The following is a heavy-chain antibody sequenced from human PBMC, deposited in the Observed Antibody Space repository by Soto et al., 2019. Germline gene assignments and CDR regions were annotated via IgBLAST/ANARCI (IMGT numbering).Heavy chain of an antibody. CDR3: VSASREIAAAGDAFDI. V-gene: IGHV1-18*01. D-gene: IGHD6-13*01. Sequence: ASVKVSCKASGYTFTSYGISWVRQAPGQGLEWMGWISAYNGNTNYAQKLQGRVTMTTDTSTSTAYMELRSLRSDDTAVYYCVSASREIAAAGDAFDIWGQGTMVTVSS. CDR2: ISAYNGNT. J-gene: IGHJ3*02. CDR1: GYTFTSYG.